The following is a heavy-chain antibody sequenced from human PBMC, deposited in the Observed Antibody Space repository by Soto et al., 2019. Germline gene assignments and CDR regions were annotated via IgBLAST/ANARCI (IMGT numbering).Heavy chain of an antibody. CDR3: AKDAGHGAQMNMCGMDV. CDR2: IIGHNGGT. Sequence: QPQLVQSGVEVKKPGASVRVTCKASGYPFINYGINWVRQAPGQGLEWMGWIIGHNGGTNYGPKFRDRITMDTDTDSKTAYLELRSLRSDDTAVYYGAKDAGHGAQMNMCGMDVGGQGTTVTVPS. V-gene: IGHV1-18*01. D-gene: IGHD3-10*02. J-gene: IGHJ6*02. CDR1: GYPFINYG.